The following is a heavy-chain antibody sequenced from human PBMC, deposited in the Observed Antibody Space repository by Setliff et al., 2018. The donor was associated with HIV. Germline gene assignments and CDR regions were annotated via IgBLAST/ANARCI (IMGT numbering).Heavy chain of an antibody. D-gene: IGHD3-10*01. CDR1: GFSFSSYG. Sequence: LSLSCAASGFSFSSYGMHWVRQAPGKGLEWVAVISYDGNIKYYADSVKGRFTISRDNSKNTLYLQMDSLRAEDTAVYYCARDPRIVTPEGVAGGPWGQGTLVTVSS. CDR2: ISYDGNIK. CDR3: ARDPRIVTPEGVAGGP. J-gene: IGHJ5*02. V-gene: IGHV3-30*03.